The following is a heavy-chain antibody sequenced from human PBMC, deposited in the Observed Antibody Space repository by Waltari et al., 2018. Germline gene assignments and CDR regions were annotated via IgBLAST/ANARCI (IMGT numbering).Heavy chain of an antibody. Sequence: EVQLVESGGGLVQPGGSLRLSCAASGFTFTRYWLSWVRQAPGKGRECVAKINQGGSDKNYVDSVKGRFTISRDNAKNSLYLQMNSLRAEDTAVYYCARTGDDYWGQGTLVTVSS. CDR1: GFTFTRYW. CDR2: INQGGSDK. V-gene: IGHV3-7*03. CDR3: ARTGDDY. J-gene: IGHJ4*02. D-gene: IGHD1-1*01.